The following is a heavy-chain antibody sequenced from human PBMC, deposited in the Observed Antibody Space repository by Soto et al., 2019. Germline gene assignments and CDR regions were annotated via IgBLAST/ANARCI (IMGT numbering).Heavy chain of an antibody. V-gene: IGHV2-5*02. CDR2: IYWDDDK. CDR3: ARRTLDYGGFDY. Sequence: QITLKESGPTLVKPTQTLTLTCTFSGFSLSTSDVGVGWIRHPPGKALEWLALIYWDDDKRYSPSLKSRLTIXKXHSKNQVVLTMTNMDPVDTATYYCARRTLDYGGFDYWGQGTLVIVSS. CDR1: GFSLSTSDVG. J-gene: IGHJ4*02. D-gene: IGHD4-17*01.